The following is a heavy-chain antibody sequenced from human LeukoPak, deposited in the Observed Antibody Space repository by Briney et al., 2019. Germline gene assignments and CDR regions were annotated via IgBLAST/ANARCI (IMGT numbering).Heavy chain of an antibody. V-gene: IGHV1-2*02. CDR3: ARGMGFCSGGFCYAY. CDR1: GYTFTGYY. D-gene: IGHD2-15*01. CDR2: INPNSGGT. Sequence: ASVKVSCKASGYTFTGYYIHWVRQAPGQGLEWMGCINPNSGGTNFAQKFQGRVIMTRDTSINTAYMELSRLRSDDTAVYFCARGMGFCSGGFCYAYWGQGTLVTVSS. J-gene: IGHJ4*02.